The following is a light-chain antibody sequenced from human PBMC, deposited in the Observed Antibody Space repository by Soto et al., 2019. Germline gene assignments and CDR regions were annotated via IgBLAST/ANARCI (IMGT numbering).Light chain of an antibody. CDR3: QQYSDWRPQ. CDR2: GAS. J-gene: IGKJ1*01. Sequence: EVVLTQSPATLSVSPGDRATLSCRASQSVSRNLAWYQQKPGQAPRLLIYGASTRATGVPARFSGSGSATEFTLSISSLQSEDVAVYYCQQYSDWRPQFGQGTKVEIK. CDR1: QSVSRN. V-gene: IGKV3-15*01.